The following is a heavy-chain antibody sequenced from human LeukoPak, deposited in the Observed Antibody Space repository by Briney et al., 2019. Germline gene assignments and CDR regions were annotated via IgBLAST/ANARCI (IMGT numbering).Heavy chain of an antibody. D-gene: IGHD3-22*01. CDR3: ARGRLASLIVVLRSAFDI. CDR1: GFTFKNYA. V-gene: IGHV3-66*01. Sequence: GGSLRLSCAASGFTFKNYAMYWVRQAPGKGLEWVSVIYSGGSTYYADSVKGRFTISRDNSKNTLYLQMNSLRAEDTAVYYCARGRLASLIVVLRSAFDIWGQGTLVTVSS. J-gene: IGHJ3*02. CDR2: IYSGGST.